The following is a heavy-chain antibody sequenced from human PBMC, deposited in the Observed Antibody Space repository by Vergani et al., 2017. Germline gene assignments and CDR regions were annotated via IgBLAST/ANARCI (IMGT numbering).Heavy chain of an antibody. V-gene: IGHV1-69*01. J-gene: IGHJ6*02. CDR3: ARAGLRVAGKDYYYGMDV. D-gene: IGHD6-19*01. Sequence: QVQLVQSGAEVKKPGSSVKVSCKASGGTFSSYAISWVRQPPGQGLEWMGGIIPIFGTANYAQKFQGRVTITADESTSTAYMELSSLRSEDTAVYYCARAGLRVAGKDYYYGMDVWGQGTTVTVSS. CDR2: IIPIFGTA. CDR1: GGTFSSYA.